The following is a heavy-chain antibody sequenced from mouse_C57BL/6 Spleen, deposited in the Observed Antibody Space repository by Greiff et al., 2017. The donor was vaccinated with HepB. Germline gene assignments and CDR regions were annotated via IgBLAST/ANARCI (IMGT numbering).Heavy chain of an antibody. V-gene: IGHV1-82*01. Sequence: VQRVESGPELVKPGASVKISCKASGYAFSSSWMNWVKQRPGKGLEWIGRIYPGDGDTNYNGKFKGKATLTADKSSSTAYMQLSSLTSEDSAVYFCARGNYGSFYAMDYWGQGTSVTVSS. J-gene: IGHJ4*01. CDR3: ARGNYGSFYAMDY. CDR1: GYAFSSSW. D-gene: IGHD1-1*01. CDR2: IYPGDGDT.